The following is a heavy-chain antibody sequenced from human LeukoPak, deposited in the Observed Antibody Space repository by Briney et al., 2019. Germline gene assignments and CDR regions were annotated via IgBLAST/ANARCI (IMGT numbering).Heavy chain of an antibody. Sequence: SVKVSCTASGGTFSSYAISWVRQAPGQGLEWMGGIIPIFGTANYAQKFQGRVTITADESTSTAYMELSSLRSEDTAVYYCAREVPVAGHYFDYWGQGTLVTVSS. D-gene: IGHD6-19*01. CDR3: AREVPVAGHYFDY. V-gene: IGHV1-69*13. CDR2: IIPIFGTA. J-gene: IGHJ4*02. CDR1: GGTFSSYA.